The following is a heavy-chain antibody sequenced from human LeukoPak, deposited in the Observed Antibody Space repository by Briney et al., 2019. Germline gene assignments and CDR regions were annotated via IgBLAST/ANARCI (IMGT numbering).Heavy chain of an antibody. J-gene: IGHJ4*02. CDR3: ARGPNSNWSGLDF. CDR2: ISPTGSTT. CDR1: GFSFSGHW. D-gene: IGHD6-6*01. Sequence: GGSLRLSCTAPGFSFSGHWMHWARHPPGKGLVWVSRISPTGSTTSYADSVKGRFTVSRDNAKNTLYLQVNNLRAEDTAVYYCARGPNSNWSGLDFWGQGTLLTVSS. V-gene: IGHV3-74*01.